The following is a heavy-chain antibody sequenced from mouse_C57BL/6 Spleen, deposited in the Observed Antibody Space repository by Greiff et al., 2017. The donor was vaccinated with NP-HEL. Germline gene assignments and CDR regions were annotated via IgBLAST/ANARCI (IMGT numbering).Heavy chain of an antibody. CDR2: IYPRSGNT. CDR3: AKGGLYYDYDVLAMDY. CDR1: GYTFTSYG. Sequence: VKLMESGAELARPGASVKLSCKASGYTFTSYGISWVKQRTGQGLEWIGEIYPRSGNTYYNEKFKGKATLTADKSSSTAYMELRSLTSEDSAVYFCAKGGLYYDYDVLAMDYWGQGTSVTVSS. D-gene: IGHD2-4*01. J-gene: IGHJ4*01. V-gene: IGHV1-81*01.